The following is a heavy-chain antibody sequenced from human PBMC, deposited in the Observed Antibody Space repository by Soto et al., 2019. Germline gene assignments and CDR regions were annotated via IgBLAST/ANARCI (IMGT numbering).Heavy chain of an antibody. CDR2: ISSDGNSK. V-gene: IGHV3-30*18. Sequence: QVQLVESGGGVVQPEKSLRLSCAASGFAFSTYGMHWVRQAPGKGLEWVAVISSDGNSKYYGDFVKGRFTVSRDNSENTLYLQMNSLRAEDTAVYYCAKARQNTLFSFDPWGQGTLVTVSS. CDR3: AKARQNTLFSFDP. CDR1: GFAFSTYG. D-gene: IGHD5-18*01. J-gene: IGHJ5*02.